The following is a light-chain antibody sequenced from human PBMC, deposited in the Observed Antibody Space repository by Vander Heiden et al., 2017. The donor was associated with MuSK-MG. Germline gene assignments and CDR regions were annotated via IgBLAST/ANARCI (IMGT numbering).Light chain of an antibody. CDR3: QQHSNWPPIT. CDR2: DAS. V-gene: IGKV3-11*02. Sequence: EMVLTQSPPTLSLSPGERPTPPSRPSQGVTSNLPWYQQKPAQPPSLLIYDASNRGTGITARFSGSGCGRDFTLTISSREPEDFAVYYYQQHSNWPPITFGQGTQVEIK. CDR1: QGVTSN. J-gene: IGKJ5*01.